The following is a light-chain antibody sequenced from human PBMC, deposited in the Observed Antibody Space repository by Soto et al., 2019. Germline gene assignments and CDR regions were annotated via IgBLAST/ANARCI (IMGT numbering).Light chain of an antibody. J-gene: IGKJ3*01. Sequence: DIQLTQSPSFLSASVGDRVTITCRASQGISSYLAWYQQKPGKAPKLLIYAASTLQSGVPSRFSGSGSGTEFTLTISSLQPEDFATYYCQQLSSYPPITFGPGTKVDIK. CDR2: AAS. CDR1: QGISSY. CDR3: QQLSSYPPIT. V-gene: IGKV1-9*01.